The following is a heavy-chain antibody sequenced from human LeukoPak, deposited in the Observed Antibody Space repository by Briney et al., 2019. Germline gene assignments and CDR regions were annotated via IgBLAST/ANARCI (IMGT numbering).Heavy chain of an antibody. CDR1: GYTVTELS. J-gene: IGHJ4*02. CDR2: FDPEDGET. V-gene: IGHV1-24*01. Sequence: GASVKVSCKVSGYTVTELSMHWVRQAPGKGLECMGGFDPEDGETIYAQKFQGRVTMTEDTSTDTAYMELSSLRSEDTAVYYCATSPPEQWLVRCYFDYWGQGTLGTVSS. CDR3: ATSPPEQWLVRCYFDY. D-gene: IGHD6-19*01.